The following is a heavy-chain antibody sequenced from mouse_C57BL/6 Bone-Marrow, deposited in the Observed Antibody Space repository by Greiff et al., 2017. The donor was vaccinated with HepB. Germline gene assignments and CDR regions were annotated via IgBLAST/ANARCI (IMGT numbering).Heavy chain of an antibody. J-gene: IGHJ3*01. CDR1: GYTFTSYW. V-gene: IGHV1-55*01. Sequence: QVQLKQPGAELVKPGASVKMSCKASGYTFTSYWITWVKQRPGQGLEWIGDIYPGSGSTNYNEKFKSKATLTVDTSSSTAYMQLSSLTSEDAAVYYCARINSNSFSYWGQGTLVTVSA. CDR2: IYPGSGST. CDR3: ARINSNSFSY. D-gene: IGHD2-5*01.